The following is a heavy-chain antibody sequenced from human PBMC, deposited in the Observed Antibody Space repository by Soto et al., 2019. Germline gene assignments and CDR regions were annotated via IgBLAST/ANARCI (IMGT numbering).Heavy chain of an antibody. CDR3: ARGLISSVSVQQTSPEYHPNWYDP. Sequence: ASVKVSCKASGYTFTGYYMHWVRQAPGQGLEWMGWINPNSGGTNYAQKFQGRVTMTRDTSISTAYMELSRLSSDDTGVYYCARGLISSVSVQQTSPEYHPNWYDPWGQGPLVPVSS. D-gene: IGHD6-13*01. CDR1: GYTFTGYY. J-gene: IGHJ5*02. V-gene: IGHV1-2*02. CDR2: INPNSGGT.